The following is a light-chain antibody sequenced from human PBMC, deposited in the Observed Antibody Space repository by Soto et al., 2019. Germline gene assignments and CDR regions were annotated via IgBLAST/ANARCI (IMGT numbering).Light chain of an antibody. Sequence: EIVLTQSPGTLSLSPGERATLSCRASQSVSSYLAWYQQKPGQAPRLLIYDASTRATGISARFSGSGSGTDFTLTISRQEPEDFAMYYCQQGSNLPVTVGQGTKVEVK. CDR3: QQGSNLPVT. V-gene: IGKV3-11*01. CDR2: DAS. J-gene: IGKJ1*01. CDR1: QSVSSY.